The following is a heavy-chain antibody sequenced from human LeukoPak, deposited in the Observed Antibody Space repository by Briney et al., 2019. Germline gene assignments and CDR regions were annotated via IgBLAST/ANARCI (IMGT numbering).Heavy chain of an antibody. V-gene: IGHV3-23*01. Sequence: LSGGSLRLSCAASGFTFSNYDMSWVRQAPGKGLEWVSTISGSGGSTYYADSVKGRFTISRDNSKNTLYLQMNSLRAEDTAVYYCVRSHTGSISDFGYWGQGTRVTVSS. CDR3: VRSHTGSISDFGY. CDR1: GFTFSNYD. D-gene: IGHD6-6*01. CDR2: ISGSGGST. J-gene: IGHJ4*02.